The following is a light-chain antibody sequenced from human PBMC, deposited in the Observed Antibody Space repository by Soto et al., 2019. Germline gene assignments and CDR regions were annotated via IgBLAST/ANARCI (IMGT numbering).Light chain of an antibody. CDR1: QSISSW. CDR2: DAS. J-gene: IGKJ1*01. CDR3: QQYNSYSPT. Sequence: DLQMTQSPSTLSASVGDRVTITCRASQSISSWLAWYQQKPGKAPKLLIYDASSLESGVPSRFSGSGSGTEFTLTIGSLQPDDFATYDCQQYNSYSPTFGQGTKVEIK. V-gene: IGKV1-5*01.